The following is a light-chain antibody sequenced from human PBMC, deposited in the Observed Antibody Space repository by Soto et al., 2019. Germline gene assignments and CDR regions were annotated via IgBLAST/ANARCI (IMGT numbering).Light chain of an antibody. CDR2: GDN. CDR1: SSNIGANND. V-gene: IGLV1-40*01. CDR3: QSYDISLHNYV. Sequence: QSVLTQPPSVSGAPGQRVIISCTGGSSNIGANNDVHWYQQTPGRAPKLLIYGDNNRPSGVPDRFSGSKSGTSASLAITRLQAEDEADYYCQSYDISLHNYVFGAGTKLTVL. J-gene: IGLJ1*01.